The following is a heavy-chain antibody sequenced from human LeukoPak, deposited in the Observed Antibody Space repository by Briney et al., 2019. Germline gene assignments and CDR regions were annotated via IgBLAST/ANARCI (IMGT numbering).Heavy chain of an antibody. D-gene: IGHD6-13*01. CDR1: GYTFTSYY. CDR2: INPSGGST. J-gene: IGHJ5*02. Sequence: ASVKVSCKASGYTFTSYYMHWVRQAPGQGLEWMGIINPSGGSTSYAQKFQGRVTMTRDTSTSTVYMELSSLRSEDTAVYYCAREGIMAAAGTMNWFDPWGQGTLVTVSS. V-gene: IGHV1-46*01. CDR3: AREGIMAAAGTMNWFDP.